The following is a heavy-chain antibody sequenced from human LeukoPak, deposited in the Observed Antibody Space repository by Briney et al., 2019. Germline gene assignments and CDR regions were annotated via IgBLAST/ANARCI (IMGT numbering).Heavy chain of an antibody. J-gene: IGHJ5*02. CDR1: GGSISSGGYY. Sequence: SQTLSLTCTVSGGSISSGGYYWSWIRQPPGKGLEWIGYIYHSGSTYYNPSLKSRVTISVDRSKNQFSLKLSSVTAADTAMYYCARLVYGAWFDPWGQGTLVTVSS. CDR2: IYHSGST. D-gene: IGHD4-17*01. CDR3: ARLVYGAWFDP. V-gene: IGHV4-30-2*01.